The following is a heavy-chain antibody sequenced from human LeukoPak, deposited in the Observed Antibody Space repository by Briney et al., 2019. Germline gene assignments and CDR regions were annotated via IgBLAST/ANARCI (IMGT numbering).Heavy chain of an antibody. J-gene: IGHJ4*02. Sequence: PSETLSLTCTVSGGSVSSGSYYWSWIRQPPGKGLEWIGYIYYSGSTNYNPSLKSRVTISVDTSKNQFSLKLSSVPAADTAVYYWARGLDYGGQEPLVTVPS. CDR3: ARGLDY. V-gene: IGHV4-61*01. CDR2: IYYSGST. CDR1: GGSVSSGSYY.